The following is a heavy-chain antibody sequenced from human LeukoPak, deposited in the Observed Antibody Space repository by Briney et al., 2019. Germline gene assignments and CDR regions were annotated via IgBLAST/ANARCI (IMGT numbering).Heavy chain of an antibody. CDR2: INAGNGNT. CDR1: GYTFTGYY. V-gene: IGHV1-3*01. J-gene: IGHJ4*02. CDR3: ASWEDYYGSGTTGSAIY. D-gene: IGHD3-10*01. Sequence: ASVKVSCKASGYTFTGYYMHWVRQAPGQRLEWMGWINAGNGNTKYSQKFQGRVTITRDTSASTAYMELSSLRSEDTAVYYCASWEDYYGSGTTGSAIYWGQGTLVTVSS.